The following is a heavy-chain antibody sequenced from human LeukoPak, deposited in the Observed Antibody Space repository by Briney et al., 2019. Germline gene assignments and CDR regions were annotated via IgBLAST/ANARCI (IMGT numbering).Heavy chain of an antibody. Sequence: SETLSLTCTVSGGSISSYYWSWIRQPAGKGLEWIGRIYTSGSTNYNPSLKSRVTMSVDTSKNQFSLKLSSVTAADTAVYYCAREDYYDSLRAFDTWGQGTMVTVSS. D-gene: IGHD3-22*01. CDR2: IYTSGST. V-gene: IGHV4-4*07. J-gene: IGHJ3*02. CDR3: AREDYYDSLRAFDT. CDR1: GGSISSYY.